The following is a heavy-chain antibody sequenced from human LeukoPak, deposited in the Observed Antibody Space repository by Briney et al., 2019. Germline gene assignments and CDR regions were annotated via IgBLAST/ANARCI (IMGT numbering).Heavy chain of an antibody. CDR1: GDSVASNSTA. V-gene: IGHV6-1*01. CDR2: TYYRSKWYN. D-gene: IGHD4-17*01. Sequence: SQTLSLTCVISGDSVASNSTACNWIRQSPSRGLEWLGRTYYRSKWYNDYAVSVKSRITINPDTSKNQFSLQLNSVTPEDTAVYYCAREVYDYGDYVPPFFDYWGQGTLVTVSS. J-gene: IGHJ4*02. CDR3: AREVYDYGDYVPPFFDY.